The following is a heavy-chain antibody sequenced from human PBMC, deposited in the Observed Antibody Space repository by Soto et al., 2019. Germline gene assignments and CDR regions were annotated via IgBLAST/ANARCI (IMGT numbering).Heavy chain of an antibody. Sequence: QVQLQQWGAGLLKPSETLSLTCAVYGGSFSGYYWSWIRQPPGKGLEWIGEINHSGSTNYNPSLKXRXXISVDTSKNQFSLKLSSVTAADTAVYYCARGLGRTWGQGTLVTVSS. CDR3: ARGLGRT. CDR1: GGSFSGYY. D-gene: IGHD3-16*01. CDR2: INHSGST. J-gene: IGHJ5*02. V-gene: IGHV4-34*01.